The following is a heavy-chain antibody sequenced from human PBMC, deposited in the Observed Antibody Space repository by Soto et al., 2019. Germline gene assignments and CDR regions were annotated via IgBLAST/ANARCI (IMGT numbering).Heavy chain of an antibody. CDR1: GGSIISGGYC. V-gene: IGHV4-31*03. CDR3: AREDTAMEYFDY. CDR2: IYYSGST. Sequence: SETLSLTCTVSGGSIISGGYCWSWIRQHPGKGLEWIGYIYYSGSTYYNPSLKSRVTISVDTSKNQFSLKLSSVTAADTAVYYCAREDTAMEYFDYWGQGTLVTVSS. J-gene: IGHJ4*02. D-gene: IGHD5-18*01.